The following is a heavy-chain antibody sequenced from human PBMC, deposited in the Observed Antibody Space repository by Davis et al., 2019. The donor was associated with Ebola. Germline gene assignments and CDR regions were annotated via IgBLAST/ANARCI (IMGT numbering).Heavy chain of an antibody. Sequence: PGGSLRLSCAASGFTFSSYSMNWVRQAPGKGLEWVSSISSSSSYIYYADSVKGRFTISGDNAKNSLYLQMGSLRAEDMAVYYCARGGGPLYSGSFFDYWGQGTLVTVSS. CDR1: GFTFSSYS. J-gene: IGHJ4*02. V-gene: IGHV3-21*01. CDR3: ARGGGPLYSGSFFDY. CDR2: ISSSSSYI. D-gene: IGHD1-26*01.